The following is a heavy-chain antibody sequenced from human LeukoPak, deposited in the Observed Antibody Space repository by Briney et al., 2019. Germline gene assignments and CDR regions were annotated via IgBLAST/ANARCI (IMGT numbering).Heavy chain of an antibody. D-gene: IGHD2-15*01. CDR2: IYHSGST. J-gene: IGHJ6*03. CDR1: GGSFSGYY. CDR3: ARDLDCSGGSCPASGRYYYYYMDV. Sequence: SETLSLTCAVYGGSFSGYYWSWIRQPPGKGLEWIGEIYHSGSTNYNPSLKSRVTISVDKSKNQFSLKLSSVTAADTAVYYCARDLDCSGGSCPASGRYYYYYMDVWGKGTTVTVSS. V-gene: IGHV4-34*01.